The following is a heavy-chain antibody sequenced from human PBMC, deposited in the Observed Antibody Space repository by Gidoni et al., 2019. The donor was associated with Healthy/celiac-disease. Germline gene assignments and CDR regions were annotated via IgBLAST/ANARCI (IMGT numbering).Heavy chain of an antibody. CDR2: IYYSGST. Sequence: QLQLQESCPGLGQTSESHSLTCTVSGGSHRSSSYYWGWIRHPPGKGLEWIVGIYYSGSTYYNPSLKIRVTISVDTAKNQFSLKLSSVTAADTAVYYCATYFSSGWYFFDYWGQGTLVTVSS. CDR1: GGSHRSSSYY. CDR3: ATYFSSGWYFFDY. V-gene: IGHV4-39*01. D-gene: IGHD6-19*01. J-gene: IGHJ4*02.